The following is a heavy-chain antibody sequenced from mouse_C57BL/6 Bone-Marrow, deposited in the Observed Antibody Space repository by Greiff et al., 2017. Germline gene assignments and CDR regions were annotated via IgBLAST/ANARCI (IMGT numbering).Heavy chain of an antibody. J-gene: IGHJ1*03. Sequence: QVQLQQPGAELVMPGASVKLSCKASGYTFTSYWMHWVKQRPGQGLEWIGEIDPSDSYTNSNQKFKGKSTLTVDKSSSTAYMQLSSLTSEDSAVYYCARPYGSLYWYFDVWGTGTTVTVSS. V-gene: IGHV1-69*01. D-gene: IGHD1-1*01. CDR3: ARPYGSLYWYFDV. CDR1: GYTFTSYW. CDR2: IDPSDSYT.